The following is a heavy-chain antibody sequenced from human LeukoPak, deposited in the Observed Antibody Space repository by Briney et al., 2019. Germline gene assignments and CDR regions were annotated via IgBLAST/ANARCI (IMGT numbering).Heavy chain of an antibody. CDR3: ASNYYDSSVYPIVVFDI. CDR2: INHSGST. J-gene: IGHJ3*02. V-gene: IGHV4-34*01. D-gene: IGHD3-22*01. CDR1: GGSFSGYY. Sequence: SETLSLTCAVYGGSFSGYYWSWIRQPPGKGLEWIGEINHSGSTNYNPSLKSRVTISGDTSKNQFSLKQSSVTAADTAVYYCASNYYDSSVYPIVVFDIGGKGTMSPVS.